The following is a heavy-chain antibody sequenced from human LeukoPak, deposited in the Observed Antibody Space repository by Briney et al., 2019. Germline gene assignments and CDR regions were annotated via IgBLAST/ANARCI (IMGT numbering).Heavy chain of an antibody. CDR2: ISSNGGST. V-gene: IGHV3-64*04. D-gene: IGHD2-15*01. Sequence: GGSLRLSCSASGFTFSSYAMHWVRQAPGKGLEYVSAISSNGGSTYYADSVKGRFTISRDNAKNSLFLQMNSLRAEDTAVYYCASLPYCSGGSCHAEGFDPWGQGTLVTVSS. J-gene: IGHJ5*02. CDR3: ASLPYCSGGSCHAEGFDP. CDR1: GFTFSSYA.